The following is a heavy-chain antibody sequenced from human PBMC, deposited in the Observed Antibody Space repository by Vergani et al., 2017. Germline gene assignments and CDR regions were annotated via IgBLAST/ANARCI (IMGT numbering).Heavy chain of an antibody. CDR1: GGTFSSYA. D-gene: IGHD3-22*01. Sequence: QVQLVQSGAEVKKPGSSVKVSCKASGGTFSSYAISWVRQAPGQGLEWMGRIIPILGTANYAQKFQGRVTITADESTSTAYMVLSSLRSEDTAVYYCARAADPYYYDSSGYPFDYWGQGTLVTVSS. J-gene: IGHJ4*02. CDR3: ARAADPYYYDSSGYPFDY. V-gene: IGHV1-69*11. CDR2: IIPILGTA.